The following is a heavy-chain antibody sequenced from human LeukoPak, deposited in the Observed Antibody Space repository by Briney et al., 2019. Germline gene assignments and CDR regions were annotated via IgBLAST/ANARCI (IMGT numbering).Heavy chain of an antibody. J-gene: IGHJ4*02. CDR1: GGSISSSSYG. CDR3: ARGSIAVYYFDY. D-gene: IGHD6-19*01. V-gene: IGHV4-39*07. CDR2: IYYSGST. Sequence: SETLSLACTLSGGSISSSSYGWGWIRQRPAKGLDWIGSIYYSGSTYYNPSLKSRVTISVDTSKNQFSLRLSSVTAADTAVYYCARGSIAVYYFDYWGQGTLVTVSS.